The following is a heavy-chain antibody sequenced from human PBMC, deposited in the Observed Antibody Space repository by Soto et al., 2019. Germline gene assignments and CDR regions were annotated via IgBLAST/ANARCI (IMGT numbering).Heavy chain of an antibody. CDR1: GYSFTDYH. J-gene: IGHJ6*02. CDR2: INPKSGGT. CDR3: ARGHSTDCSNGVCSFFYNHEMDV. Sequence: ASVKVSCKASGYSFTDYHIHWVQQAPGQGLEWLGRINPKSGGTSTAQKFQGWVTMTRDRSISTVYMELTRLRSDDTAVYFCARGHSTDCSNGVCSFFYNHEMDVWGQGTTVTVSS. D-gene: IGHD2-8*01. V-gene: IGHV1-2*04.